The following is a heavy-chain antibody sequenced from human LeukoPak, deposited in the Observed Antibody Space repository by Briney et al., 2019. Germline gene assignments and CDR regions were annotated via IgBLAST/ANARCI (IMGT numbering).Heavy chain of an antibody. CDR3: ARIGAGSSRDY. V-gene: IGHV3-21*01. J-gene: IGHJ4*02. CDR1: GFTFSTYA. D-gene: IGHD6-13*01. CDR2: IVGSSST. Sequence: GGSLRLSCAASGFTFSTYAMSWVRQAPGKGLEWVSSIVGSSSTYYADSLKGRFTIPRDNAKNSLYLQMNSLRAEDTAVYYCARIGAGSSRDYWGQGTLVTVSS.